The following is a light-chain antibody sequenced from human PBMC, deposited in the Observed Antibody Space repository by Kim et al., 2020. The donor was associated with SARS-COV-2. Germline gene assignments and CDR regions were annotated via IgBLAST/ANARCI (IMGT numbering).Light chain of an antibody. CDR1: QSVASNY. J-gene: IGKJ2*02. Sequence: PAETTSLSSRASQSVASNYLAWYQQKRGQAPRLLIFDASTRATGISARFSGSGSGTDFSLTISRLQPEDFAVYYCQQYGTSPCTFGQGTKLEI. CDR2: DAS. CDR3: QQYGTSPCT. V-gene: IGKV3-20*01.